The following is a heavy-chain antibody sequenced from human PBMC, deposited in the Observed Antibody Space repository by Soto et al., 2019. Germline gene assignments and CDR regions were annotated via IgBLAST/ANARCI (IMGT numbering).Heavy chain of an antibody. CDR3: AREDESSGRAGTFHH. Sequence: QVQMVESGGGVVQPGRSLRLSCAASGFTLSTYVMHWVRHVPGKGLEWVAGISKDGNTEHYADSVKGQFTISRDNSKSTLNRHMISLSGGGTAVYSCAREDESSGRAGTFHHWGQGTLVAVS. D-gene: IGHD3-22*01. V-gene: IGHV3-30-3*01. J-gene: IGHJ1*01. CDR1: GFTLSTYV. CDR2: ISKDGNTE.